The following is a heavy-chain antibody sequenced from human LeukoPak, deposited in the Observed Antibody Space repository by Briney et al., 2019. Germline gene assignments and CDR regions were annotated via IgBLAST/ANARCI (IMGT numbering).Heavy chain of an antibody. CDR2: ISWNSGSI. CDR1: GFTFDDYA. Sequence: SLRLSCAASGFTFDDYAMHWVRQAPGKGLEWVSGISWNSGSIGYADSVKGRFTISRDNAKNSLYLQMNSLRAEDTALYYCAKARRLDETYFDYWGQGTLVTVSS. V-gene: IGHV3-9*01. D-gene: IGHD6-19*01. J-gene: IGHJ4*02. CDR3: AKARRLDETYFDY.